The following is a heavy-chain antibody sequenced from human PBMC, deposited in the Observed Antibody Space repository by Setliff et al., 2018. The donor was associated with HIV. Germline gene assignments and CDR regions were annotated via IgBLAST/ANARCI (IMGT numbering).Heavy chain of an antibody. CDR1: GASISRHNYY. CDR3: TIPASSLAPN. J-gene: IGHJ4*02. V-gene: IGHV4-39*01. Sequence: SETLSLTCTVSGASISRHNYYWGWIRQSPGKGLEWIASIRPSGDTYYNPSLQSRVIISVDTSNNQISLKLTSVTAADTAVYYCTIPASSLAPNWGRGTQVTVSS. CDR2: IRPSGDT.